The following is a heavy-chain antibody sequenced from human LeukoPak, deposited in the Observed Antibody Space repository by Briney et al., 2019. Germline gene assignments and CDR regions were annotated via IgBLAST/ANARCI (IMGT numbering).Heavy chain of an antibody. J-gene: IGHJ6*04. CDR1: GFTFSSYD. V-gene: IGHV3-23*01. CDR2: ISGSGGST. CDR3: AELGITMIGGV. Sequence: GGSLRLSCAASGFTFSSYDMSWVRQAPGKGLEWVSAISGSGGSTYYADSVKGRFTISRDNSKNTLFLQMNSLRAEDTAVYYCAELGITMIGGVWGKGTTVTISS. D-gene: IGHD3-10*02.